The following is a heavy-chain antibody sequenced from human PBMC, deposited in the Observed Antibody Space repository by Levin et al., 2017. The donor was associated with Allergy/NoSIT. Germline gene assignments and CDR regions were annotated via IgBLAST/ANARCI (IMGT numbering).Heavy chain of an antibody. V-gene: IGHV3-30*18. CDR3: AKGGDFDY. J-gene: IGHJ4*02. CDR1: GFTFSIYG. CDR2: ITSDGSNK. D-gene: IGHD1-26*01. Sequence: GGSLRLSCAASGFTFSIYGIQWVHQAPGKGLEWVALITSDGSNKYYADPVKGRFTISRDNSKNTVYLQMNSLRAEDTAVYYCAKGGDFDYWGLGTVVTVSS.